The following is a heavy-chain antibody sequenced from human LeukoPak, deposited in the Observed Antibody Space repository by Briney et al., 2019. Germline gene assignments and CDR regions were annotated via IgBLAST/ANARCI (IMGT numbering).Heavy chain of an antibody. D-gene: IGHD2-2*02. CDR3: TLYNY. J-gene: IGHJ4*02. CDR2: INPGNGDT. Sequence: GVSVKVSCKTSGYSFTSQDMHWVRQAPGQGLEWMGCINPGNGDTKYSQEFQGRVTITRDTSATTAYMELSSLRSDDMAVYYCTLYNYWGQGTLVTVSS. V-gene: IGHV1-3*03. CDR1: GYSFTSQD.